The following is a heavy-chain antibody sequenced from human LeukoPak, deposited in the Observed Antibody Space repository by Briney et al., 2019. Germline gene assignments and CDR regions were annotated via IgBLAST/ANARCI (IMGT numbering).Heavy chain of an antibody. CDR3: AKGDYYDFDY. V-gene: IGHV3-23*01. CDR1: GFSFNNAW. D-gene: IGHD3-10*01. Sequence: GGSLRPSCAASGFSFNNAWMNWVRQAPGKGLEWVSIITSGVGITYYADSVKGRFTISRDNSKNTLYLQMNGLRAEDTAVYYCAKGDYYDFDYWGQGTLVTVSS. CDR2: ITSGVGIT. J-gene: IGHJ4*02.